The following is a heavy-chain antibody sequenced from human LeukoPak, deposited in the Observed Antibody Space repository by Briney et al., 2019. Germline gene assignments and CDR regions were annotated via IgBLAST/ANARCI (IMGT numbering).Heavy chain of an antibody. J-gene: IGHJ4*02. CDR2: IYTSGST. D-gene: IGHD1-26*01. V-gene: IGHV4-61*02. CDR3: ARQGYSDFSSRPFDY. CDR1: GGSISSGTCY. Sequence: SETLSLTCTVSGGSISSGTCYWSWIRQPAGKGLEWIGRIYTSGSTNYNPSLKSRVTISVDTSKNQFPLRLNSVNAADTAVFYCARQGYSDFSSRPFDYWGQGTLVTVSS.